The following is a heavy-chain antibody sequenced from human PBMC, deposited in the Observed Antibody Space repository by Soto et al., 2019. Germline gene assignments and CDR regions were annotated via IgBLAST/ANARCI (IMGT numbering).Heavy chain of an antibody. CDR2: INPNDGWT. V-gene: IGHV1-46*01. Sequence: QEQRVQSGAEVKEPGASVKVACKASGYSFTSHYIQGIRQAPGQGLEWVAMINPNDGWTRYAQMFQGRITLTRDTSTSTVYMEMSSLRSEDTAWYYCARARPHASLDPWGKGTLVTVSS. J-gene: IGHJ5*02. CDR1: GYSFTSHY. CDR3: ARARPHASLDP.